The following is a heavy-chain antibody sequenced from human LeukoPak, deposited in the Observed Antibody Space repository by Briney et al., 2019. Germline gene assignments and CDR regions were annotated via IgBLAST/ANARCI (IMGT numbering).Heavy chain of an antibody. V-gene: IGHV4-34*01. D-gene: IGHD3-16*02. J-gene: IGHJ5*02. CDR1: GGSFSGYY. Sequence: PSETLSLTCAVYGGSFSGYYWSWIRQPPGKGLEWIGEINHSGSTNYNPSLKSRVTISVDTSKNQFSLKLSSVTAADTAVHYCAGVFRYVWGSYRYTPWGQGTLVTVSS. CDR3: AGVFRYVWGSYRYTP. CDR2: INHSGST.